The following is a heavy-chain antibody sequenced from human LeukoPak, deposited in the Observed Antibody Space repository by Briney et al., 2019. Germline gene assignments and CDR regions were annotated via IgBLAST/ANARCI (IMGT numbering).Heavy chain of an antibody. CDR3: AKSLAYCGGDCPLGY. CDR1: GGTFSSYD. J-gene: IGHJ4*02. D-gene: IGHD2-21*02. Sequence: VASVQVSCKDSGGTFSSYDISWVRQAPGQGLEWMGGIIPIFGTANYAQKFQGRVTITADESTSTAYMELSSLRSEDTAVYYCAKSLAYCGGDCPLGYWGQGTLVTVSS. V-gene: IGHV1-69*13. CDR2: IIPIFGTA.